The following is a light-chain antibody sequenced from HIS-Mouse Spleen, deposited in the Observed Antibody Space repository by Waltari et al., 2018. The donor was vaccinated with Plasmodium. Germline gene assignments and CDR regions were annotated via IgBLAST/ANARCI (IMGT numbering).Light chain of an antibody. V-gene: IGKV3-11*01. J-gene: IGKJ4*01. CDR3: QQRSNWPPLT. CDR1: QSVSSY. CDR2: AAS. Sequence: EIVLTQSPATLSLSPGERATLSCRASQSVSSYLACYQQKPGQAPRLLIYAASNRATGIPARFSGSGSGTDFTLTISSLEPEDFAVYYCQQRSNWPPLTFGGGTKVEIK.